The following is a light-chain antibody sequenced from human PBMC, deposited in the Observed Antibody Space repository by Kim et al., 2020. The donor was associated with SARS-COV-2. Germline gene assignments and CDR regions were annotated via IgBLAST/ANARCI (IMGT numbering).Light chain of an antibody. V-gene: IGKV3-15*01. Sequence: VSPAERATLSCRASESVRRNVAWYQQKPGQAPRLLIYGGSTRATNIPAKFSGSGSGTEFTLTINSLQSDDSAVYYCQQYSNWPPYSFGQGTKLEI. J-gene: IGKJ2*03. CDR1: ESVRRN. CDR3: QQYSNWPPYS. CDR2: GGS.